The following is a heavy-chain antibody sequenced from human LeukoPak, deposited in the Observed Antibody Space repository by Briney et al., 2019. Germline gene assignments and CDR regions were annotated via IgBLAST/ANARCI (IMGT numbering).Heavy chain of an antibody. V-gene: IGHV3-64*04. CDR3: ARVAGLYSNDGFDY. J-gene: IGHJ4*02. CDR2: ISSNEYDT. Sequence: GGSLRLSCSASGFTFSAYFMHWVRQAPGKGLEYVSSISSNEYDTYYADSVKGRFTISRDNSKNTLYLQMNSLRAEDTAVYYCARVAGLYSNDGFDYWGQGTLVTVSS. D-gene: IGHD4-11*01. CDR1: GFTFSAYF.